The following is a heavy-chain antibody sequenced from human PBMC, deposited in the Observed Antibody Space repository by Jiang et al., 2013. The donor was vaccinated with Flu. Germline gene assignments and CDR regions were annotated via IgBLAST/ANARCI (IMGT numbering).Heavy chain of an antibody. D-gene: IGHD5-12*01. V-gene: IGHV1-2*04. J-gene: IGHJ5*02. Sequence: KISCKGSGYSFTSYWIGWVRQAPGQGLEWMGWINPNSGGTNYAQKFQGWVTMTRDTSISTAYMELSRLRSDDTAVYYCARDVSGDPRGWFDPWGQGTLVTVSS. CDR3: ARDVSGDPRGWFDP. CDR2: INPNSGGT. CDR1: GYSFTSYW.